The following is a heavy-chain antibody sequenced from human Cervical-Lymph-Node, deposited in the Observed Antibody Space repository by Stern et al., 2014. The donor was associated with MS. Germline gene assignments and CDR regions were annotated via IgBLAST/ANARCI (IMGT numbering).Heavy chain of an antibody. V-gene: IGHV4-30-2*01. J-gene: IGHJ1*01. Sequence: QLQLQESGSGLVKPSQTLSLTCAVSGDSISSSGYSWNWLRQPPGKGLEWIGYIYHAENTYYNPSLKSRVPISVDSSKNQFSLKQSSVTAADTAVYYCARGEYHALTGYSEDFQHWGQGILVTVSS. CDR1: GDSISSSGYS. D-gene: IGHD3-9*01. CDR3: ARGEYHALTGYSEDFQH. CDR2: IYHAENT.